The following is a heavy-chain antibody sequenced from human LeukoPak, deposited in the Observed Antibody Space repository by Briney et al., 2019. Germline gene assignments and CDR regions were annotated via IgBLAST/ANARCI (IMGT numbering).Heavy chain of an antibody. CDR3: ANIPEEVVAATGTGHFDY. CDR1: GFTFSNYD. V-gene: IGHV3-30*18. CDR2: ISYDGSNR. D-gene: IGHD2-15*01. Sequence: HPGRSLRLSCAASGFTFSNYDMHWVRQAPGKGLEWVAVISYDGSNRYYADSVNGRFTISRDNSKNTLYLQMNSLRAEDTAVYYCANIPEEVVAATGTGHFDYWGQGTLVTVSS. J-gene: IGHJ4*02.